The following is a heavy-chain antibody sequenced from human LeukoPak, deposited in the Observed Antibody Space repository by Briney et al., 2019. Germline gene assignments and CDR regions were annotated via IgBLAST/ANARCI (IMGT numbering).Heavy chain of an antibody. Sequence: PGGSLRLSCAASGFTFSSYEMNWVRQAPGKGLEWVSYISSSGSTIYYADSVKGRFTLSRDNAKNSLYLQMNSLRAEDTAVYYCARVTLYYYDMSGGLLDYWGQGTLVTVSS. J-gene: IGHJ4*02. CDR1: GFTFSSYE. CDR3: ARVTLYYYDMSGGLLDY. V-gene: IGHV3-48*03. D-gene: IGHD3-22*01. CDR2: ISSSGSTI.